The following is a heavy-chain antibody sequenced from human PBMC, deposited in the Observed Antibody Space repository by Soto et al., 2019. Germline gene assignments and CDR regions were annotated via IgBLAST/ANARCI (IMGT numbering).Heavy chain of an antibody. J-gene: IGHJ4*02. CDR3: ARGPPDIMVYAQAITFDY. D-gene: IGHD2-8*01. CDR1: GYTFTSYG. Sequence: ASVKVSCKASGYTFTSYGISWVRQAPGQGLEWMGWISAYNGNTNYAQKLQGRVTMTTDTSTSTAYMELRSLRSDDTAVYYCARGPPDIMVYAQAITFDYWGQGTLVTVSS. V-gene: IGHV1-18*01. CDR2: ISAYNGNT.